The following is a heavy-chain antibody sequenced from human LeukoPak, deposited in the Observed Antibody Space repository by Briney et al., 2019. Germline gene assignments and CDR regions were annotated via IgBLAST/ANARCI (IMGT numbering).Heavy chain of an antibody. CDR2: ISSSGSTI. CDR3: ARDGSSGWSAPGSNRNWFDP. V-gene: IGHV3-48*03. Sequence: RSGGYLRLSCAASGFTFSSYEMNWVRQGPGKGLEWVSYISSSGSTIYYAASVKGRFTISRDNAKNSLYLQMISLRAEDTAVYYCARDGSSGWSAPGSNRNWFDPWGQGTLVTVSS. CDR1: GFTFSSYE. J-gene: IGHJ5*02. D-gene: IGHD6-19*01.